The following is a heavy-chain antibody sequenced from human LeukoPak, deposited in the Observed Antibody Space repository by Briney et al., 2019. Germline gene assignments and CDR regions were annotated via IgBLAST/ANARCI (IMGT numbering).Heavy chain of an antibody. CDR2: IYYSGSD. CDR1: GGSISNFY. D-gene: IGHD6-19*01. Sequence: CETLCLTCTVSGGSISNFYWSWIRQPPGKGLEWIGYIYYSGSDNYNPSLKSRVTISVDTSQNQFSLRLTSVTAADTAVYYCARGNGWYYPWGQGTLV. J-gene: IGHJ5*02. V-gene: IGHV4-59*08. CDR3: ARGNGWYYP.